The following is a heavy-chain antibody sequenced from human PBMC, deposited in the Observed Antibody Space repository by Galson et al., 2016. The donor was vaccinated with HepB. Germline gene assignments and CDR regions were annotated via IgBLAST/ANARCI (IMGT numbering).Heavy chain of an antibody. CDR3: ARVLLTGTTPIWGYFDD. Sequence: SETLSLTCTVSGVSISSYYWSWIRQPPGKGLECIGYIYHSGSTNYNPSLKSRVTISVDTSKNQFSLKLYSVTAADTAVYYCARVLLTGTTPIWGYFDDWGQGTLVTVSS. CDR1: GVSISSYY. V-gene: IGHV4-59*01. J-gene: IGHJ4*02. D-gene: IGHD1-20*01. CDR2: IYHSGST.